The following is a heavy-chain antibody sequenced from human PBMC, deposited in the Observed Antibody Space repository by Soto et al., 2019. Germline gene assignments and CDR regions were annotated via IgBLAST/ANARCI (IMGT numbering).Heavy chain of an antibody. CDR1: GYTFTGYY. V-gene: IGHV1-2*04. Sequence: ASVKVSCKASGYTFTGYYMHWVRQAPGQGLEWMGWINPNSGGTNYAQKFQGWVTMTRDTSISTAYMELSRLRSDDTAVYYCARDIGYMGYCSGGSCYYFDYWGQGTLVTVSS. CDR2: INPNSGGT. CDR3: ARDIGYMGYCSGGSCYYFDY. D-gene: IGHD2-15*01. J-gene: IGHJ4*02.